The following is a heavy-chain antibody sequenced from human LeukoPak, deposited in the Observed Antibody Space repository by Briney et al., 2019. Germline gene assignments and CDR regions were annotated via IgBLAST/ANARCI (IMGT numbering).Heavy chain of an antibody. J-gene: IGHJ6*03. V-gene: IGHV1-2*02. CDR2: INPHNGGT. D-gene: IGHD2/OR15-2a*01. CDR1: GYTFIDNY. CDR3: GREAEAFGTSFGYIEF. Sequence: ASVKVSCKASGYTFIDNYIHWVRQAPGQGLEWMGWINPHNGGTKYALKFQGRVTMTSDRSTTTVYMEVTRLSSDDTAVLYCGREAEAFGTSFGYIEFWGKGTPVTVSS.